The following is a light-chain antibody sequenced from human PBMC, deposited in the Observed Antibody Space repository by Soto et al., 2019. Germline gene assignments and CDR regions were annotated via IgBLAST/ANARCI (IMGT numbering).Light chain of an antibody. CDR3: QQYGSSPPLT. V-gene: IGKV3-20*01. J-gene: IGKJ4*01. Sequence: EILFTQSPGTLSLSPGDRGTLSCRASQSVSSSYLAWYQQKPCQAPRLIIYGASNRATGIPDRFSGSGSGTDFTLTISRLEPEDFAVYYCQQYGSSPPLTFGGGTKVDI. CDR2: GAS. CDR1: QSVSSSY.